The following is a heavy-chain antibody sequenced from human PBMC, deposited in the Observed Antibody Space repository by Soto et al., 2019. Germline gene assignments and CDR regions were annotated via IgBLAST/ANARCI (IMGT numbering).Heavy chain of an antibody. CDR2: IYYTGSI. J-gene: IGHJ3*02. CDR3: ATYRKFFQI. Sequence: SETLSLTCTVSGGSLSNNYWSWIRQPPGKALEWIGYIYYTGSIKYNPSLESRVTLSLDTSKNQFSMKLSSVTAADTAVYYCATYRKFFQIWGQGTKVTV. CDR1: GGSLSNNY. V-gene: IGHV4-59*12.